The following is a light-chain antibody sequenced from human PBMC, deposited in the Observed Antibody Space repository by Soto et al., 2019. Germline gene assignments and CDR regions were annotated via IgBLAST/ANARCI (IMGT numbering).Light chain of an antibody. J-gene: IGKJ1*01. CDR2: DVS. V-gene: IGKV1-5*01. Sequence: DIQMTQSPSILSASVGVSVTITRRASQIITSWLAWYQQNPGKATKLLISDVSNLESGVPSRFSGSGYGTEFALTISSLQPDEFATYYCKKYNSYSRTVGQGSKV. CDR3: KKYNSYSRT. CDR1: QIITSW.